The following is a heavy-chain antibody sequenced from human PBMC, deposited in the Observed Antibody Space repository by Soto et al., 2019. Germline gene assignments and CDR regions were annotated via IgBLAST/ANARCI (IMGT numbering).Heavy chain of an antibody. CDR2: IYPGDSET. Sequence: PGESLKISCKGSGYSFASFWIGWVRQMPGKGLEWMGIIYPGDSETKYSPSFQGQVTISADKSISTAYLQWSSLKASDTAIYYCATLYRDYDYWGQGTLVTVSS. CDR1: GYSFASFW. D-gene: IGHD4-17*01. J-gene: IGHJ4*02. V-gene: IGHV5-51*01. CDR3: ATLYRDYDY.